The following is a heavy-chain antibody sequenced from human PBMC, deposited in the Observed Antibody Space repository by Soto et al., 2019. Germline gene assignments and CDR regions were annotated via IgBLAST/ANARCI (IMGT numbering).Heavy chain of an antibody. J-gene: IGHJ5*02. V-gene: IGHV3-21*01. CDR1: GFTFSSYS. Sequence: EVQLVESGGGLVKPGGSLRLSCAASGFTFSSYSMNWVRQAPGKGLEWVSSISSSSSYIYYADSVKGRFTISRDNAKYSLYLQMNSLRAEDTAVYYCARGIKGTNWFGPWGQGTLVTVSS. D-gene: IGHD1-1*01. CDR2: ISSSSSYI. CDR3: ARGIKGTNWFGP.